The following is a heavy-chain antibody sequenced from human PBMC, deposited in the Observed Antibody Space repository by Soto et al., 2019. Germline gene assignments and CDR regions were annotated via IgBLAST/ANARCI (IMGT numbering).Heavy chain of an antibody. Sequence: PSETLSLTCAVYGGSFSGYYWSWIRQPPGKGLEWIGYIYYSGSTNYNPSLKSRVTISVDTSKNQFSLKLSSVTAADTAVYYCAGTDSSGYYYGAFDIWGQGTMVTVSS. V-gene: IGHV4-59*01. CDR1: GGSFSGYY. CDR3: AGTDSSGYYYGAFDI. D-gene: IGHD3-22*01. CDR2: IYYSGST. J-gene: IGHJ3*02.